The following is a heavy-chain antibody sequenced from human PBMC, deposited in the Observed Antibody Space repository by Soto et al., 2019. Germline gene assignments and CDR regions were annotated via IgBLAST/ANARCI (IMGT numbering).Heavy chain of an antibody. CDR3: ARDVTRNYYDSSGYYYFDY. V-gene: IGHV1-18*04. D-gene: IGHD3-22*01. CDR2: ISGYNGNT. J-gene: IGHJ4*02. CDR1: GYTFTNYG. Sequence: GASVKVSCKASGYTFTNYGVSCVLQSPLQWLDWMGCISGYNGNTNYAQNLQGRVSMTTDTSTSTAYMELRSLRSDDTAVYYCARDVTRNYYDSSGYYYFDYWGQGTLVTVSS.